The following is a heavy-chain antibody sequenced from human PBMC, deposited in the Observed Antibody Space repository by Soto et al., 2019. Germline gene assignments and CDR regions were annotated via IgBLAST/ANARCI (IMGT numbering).Heavy chain of an antibody. CDR1: GGSISSSEYS. Sequence: QLQLQESGSGLVKPSQTLSVTCTVSGGSISSSEYSWSWIRQPPGKGLEWIGYIYPTGTTYYNPSLKSRVTISVDTSTSQYSLKLTSVTAADTAVYYCARGGGAIYPFDYWGRGTLVTVSS. V-gene: IGHV4-30-2*01. CDR3: ARGGGAIYPFDY. CDR2: IYPTGTT. J-gene: IGHJ4*02. D-gene: IGHD3-16*02.